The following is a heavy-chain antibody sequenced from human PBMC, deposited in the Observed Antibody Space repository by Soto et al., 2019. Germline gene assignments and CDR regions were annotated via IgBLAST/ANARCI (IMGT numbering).Heavy chain of an antibody. CDR1: GGTFSSYA. J-gene: IGHJ6*03. D-gene: IGHD2-2*01. CDR2: IIPIFGTA. Sequence: SVKVSCKASGGTFSSYAISWVRQAPGQGLEWMGGIIPIFGTANYAQKFQGRVTMTRDKSTSTVYMELSSLRSEDTAVYYCARGYCSSTSCWGNYYYYYMDVWGKGTTVTVSS. CDR3: ARGYCSSTSCWGNYYYYYMDV. V-gene: IGHV1-69*05.